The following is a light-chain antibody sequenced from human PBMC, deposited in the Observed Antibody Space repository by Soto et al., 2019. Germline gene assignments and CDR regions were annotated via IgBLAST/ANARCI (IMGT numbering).Light chain of an antibody. CDR1: QSVSSY. V-gene: IGKV3-11*01. CDR3: HQRSNWPRT. J-gene: IGKJ1*01. CDR2: AAS. Sequence: EIVLTQSPATLSLSPGEGATLSCRASQSVSSYLAWYQQKPGQAPRLLLYAASYRATGIPARFSGSGSGTDFTLTISSLEPEDFAVYYCHQRSNWPRTFGQGTKEEIK.